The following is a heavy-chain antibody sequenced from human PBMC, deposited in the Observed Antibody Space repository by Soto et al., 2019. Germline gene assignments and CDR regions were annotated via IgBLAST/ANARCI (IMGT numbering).Heavy chain of an antibody. CDR3: VRDEGYSGFEFDY. V-gene: IGHV1-2*02. Sequence: QVQLVQSGAEVKKPGASVKVSCKASGYTFTGYYLHWVRQAPGQGLEWMGWLNPYNDATKYAQNFQGRVTMTRDTSITTVYMYLNSLRSDDTAVYYCVRDEGYSGFEFDYWGKGTLFTVFS. CDR2: LNPYNDAT. D-gene: IGHD5-12*01. CDR1: GYTFTGYY. J-gene: IGHJ4*02.